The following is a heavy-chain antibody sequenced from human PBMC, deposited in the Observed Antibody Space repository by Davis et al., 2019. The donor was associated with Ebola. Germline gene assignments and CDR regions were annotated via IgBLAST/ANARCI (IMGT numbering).Heavy chain of an antibody. J-gene: IGHJ5*02. CDR2: IYYSGST. V-gene: IGHV4-59*01. D-gene: IGHD6-13*01. CDR1: GDSISRYY. CDR3: ARVRGEGYSSSWYPPLNWFDP. Sequence: SETLSLTCSVSGDSISRYYWSWIRQPPGKGLEWIGYIYYSGSTNYNPSLKSRVTILLDTSKNQFSLKLSSVTAADTAVYYCARVRGEGYSSSWYPPLNWFDPWGQGTLVTVSS.